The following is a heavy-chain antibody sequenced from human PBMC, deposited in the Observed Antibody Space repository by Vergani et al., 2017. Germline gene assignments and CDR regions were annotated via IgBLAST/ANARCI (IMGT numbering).Heavy chain of an antibody. CDR2: IYRTGRT. D-gene: IGHD3-9*01. V-gene: IGHV4-38-2*01. CDR3: ARRSGIVYDIFSGTQYFFDF. CDR1: GFSIDNGYY. Sequence: VQLQESGPGLVKPSENLSLTCAVSGFSIDNGYYWDWIRQIPGKGLEWIGSIYRTGRTHFNPSLKSRVTISVDTSNNHFSLRLNSLTAADTAVYYCARRSGIVYDIFSGTQYFFDFWGQGNLVTVSS. J-gene: IGHJ4*02.